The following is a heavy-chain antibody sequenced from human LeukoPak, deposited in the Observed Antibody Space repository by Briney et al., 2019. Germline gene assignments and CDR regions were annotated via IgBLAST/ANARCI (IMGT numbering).Heavy chain of an antibody. V-gene: IGHV4-39*07. CDR2: IYYSGSA. CDR3: ARKPIVSSAWYYFDY. J-gene: IGHJ4*02. Sequence: PSETLSLTCTVSGDSVNSGAYYWSWIRQSPGKGLEWIGNIYYSGSAYYNPSLKSRATMSVDTSKNQFSLKLSSVTAADTAVYYCARKPIVSSAWYYFDYWGQGTLVTVSS. D-gene: IGHD6-13*01. CDR1: GDSVNSGAYY.